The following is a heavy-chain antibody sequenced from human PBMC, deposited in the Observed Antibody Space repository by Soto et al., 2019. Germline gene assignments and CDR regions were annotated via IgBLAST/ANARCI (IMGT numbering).Heavy chain of an antibody. CDR3: AKGAVAGSSTSYYGYGMDV. Sequence: QVQLLQSGAEVKKPGSSVRVSCEASGGTFRTYAISWVRQAPGQGLEWMGEIIPIFGTVNYAQKFQGRVTITADESTTTVYMDLRSLRSEDTARYYCAKGAVAGSSTSYYGYGMDVWGQGPTVTVSS. J-gene: IGHJ6*02. D-gene: IGHD6-19*01. CDR2: IIPIFGTV. V-gene: IGHV1-69*12. CDR1: GGTFRTYA.